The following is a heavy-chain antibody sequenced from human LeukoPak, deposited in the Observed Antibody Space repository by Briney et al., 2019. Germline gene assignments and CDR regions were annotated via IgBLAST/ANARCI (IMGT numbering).Heavy chain of an antibody. J-gene: IGHJ4*02. Sequence: GESLKISCKGSGYSFTSYWIGWVRQMPGKGLERMGIIEPGYSDTRYSPAFQGQVTISADKSISTAYLQWSSLKASDTAMYYCARPVCSGGSCYPIFDYWGQGTLVTVSS. D-gene: IGHD2-15*01. CDR1: GYSFTSYW. CDR2: IEPGYSDT. CDR3: ARPVCSGGSCYPIFDY. V-gene: IGHV5-51*01.